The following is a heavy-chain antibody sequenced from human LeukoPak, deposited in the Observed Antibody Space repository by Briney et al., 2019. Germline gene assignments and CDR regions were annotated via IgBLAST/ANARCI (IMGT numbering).Heavy chain of an antibody. D-gene: IGHD3-10*01. J-gene: IGHJ4*02. CDR2: ISGSGGST. V-gene: IGHV3-23*01. CDR1: GFTFSSYA. CDR3: AKTLWFGELSFDY. Sequence: PGGSLRLSCAACGFTFSSYAMSWVRQAPGKGLQWVSAISGSGGSTYYADSVKGRFTISRDNSKNTLYLQMNSLRAEDTAVYYCAKTLWFGELSFDYWGQGTLVTVSS.